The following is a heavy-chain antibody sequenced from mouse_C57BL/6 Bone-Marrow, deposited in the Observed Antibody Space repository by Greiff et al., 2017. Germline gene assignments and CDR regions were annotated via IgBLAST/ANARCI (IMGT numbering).Heavy chain of an antibody. V-gene: IGHV5-4*01. CDR1: GFTFSSYA. Sequence: EVQGVESGGGLVKPGGSLKLSCAASGFTFSSYAMSWVRQTPEKRLEWVATISDGGSYTYYPDNVKGRFTISRDNDKNNLYLQMSHLKSEDTAMYYCARDDGGAYWGQGTLVTVSA. J-gene: IGHJ3*01. D-gene: IGHD1-1*02. CDR3: ARDDGGAY. CDR2: ISDGGSYT.